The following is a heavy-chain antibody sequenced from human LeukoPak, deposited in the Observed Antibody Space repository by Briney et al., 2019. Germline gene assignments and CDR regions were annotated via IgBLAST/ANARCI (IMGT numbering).Heavy chain of an antibody. CDR2: MHNGVHT. D-gene: IGHD4/OR15-4a*01. Sequence: SETLSLTCTVPGDSINNYFWSWIRQPPGKGLEWIGYMHNGVHTNYNPSLKSRVTISGDTSKNQLSLKLTSVTAADTGVYYCAATIRRDYGDTNLDYWGQGTLVTVSS. J-gene: IGHJ4*02. V-gene: IGHV4-59*01. CDR3: AATIRRDYGDTNLDY. CDR1: GDSINNYF.